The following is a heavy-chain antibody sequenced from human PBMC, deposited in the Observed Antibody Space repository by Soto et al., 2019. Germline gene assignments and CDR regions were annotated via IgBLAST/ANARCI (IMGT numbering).Heavy chain of an antibody. CDR1: GFTFSSYG. V-gene: IGHV3-33*01. J-gene: IGHJ4*02. CDR3: ARDHVYVDTAMVGDGTFDY. D-gene: IGHD5-18*01. Sequence: QVQLVESGGGVVQPGRSLRLSCAASGFTFSSYGMHWVRQAPGKGLEWVAVIWYDGSNKYYADSVKGRFTISRDNSKNTLYLQMNSLRAEDTAVYYCARDHVYVDTAMVGDGTFDYWGQGTLVTVSS. CDR2: IWYDGSNK.